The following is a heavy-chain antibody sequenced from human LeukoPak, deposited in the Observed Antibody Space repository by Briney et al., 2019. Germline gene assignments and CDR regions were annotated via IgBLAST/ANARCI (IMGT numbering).Heavy chain of an antibody. D-gene: IGHD3-10*01. V-gene: IGHV1-46*01. Sequence: ASVKVSCKASGYTFTSYYMHWVRQAPGQGLEWMGIINPSGGSTSYAQKFQGRVTMTRDTSTSTVYMELSSLRSEDTAVYYCARMPWLGELSDYGMDVWGKGTTVTVSS. CDR2: INPSGGST. CDR3: ARMPWLGELSDYGMDV. CDR1: GYTFTSYY. J-gene: IGHJ6*04.